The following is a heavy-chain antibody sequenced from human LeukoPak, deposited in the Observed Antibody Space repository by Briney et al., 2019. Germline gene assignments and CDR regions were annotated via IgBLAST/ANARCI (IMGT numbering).Heavy chain of an antibody. CDR3: ARDCSSTSCYFDAFDI. V-gene: IGHV3-21*01. D-gene: IGHD2-2*01. CDR1: GFTFSTYS. J-gene: IGHJ3*02. Sequence: GGSLRLSCAASGFTFSTYSMNWVRQAPGKGLEWVSSIRSSSRDIYYADSVKGRFTISRDNAKNSLYLQMNSLRAEDTAVYYCARDCSSTSCYFDAFDIWGQGTMVTVSS. CDR2: IRSSSRDI.